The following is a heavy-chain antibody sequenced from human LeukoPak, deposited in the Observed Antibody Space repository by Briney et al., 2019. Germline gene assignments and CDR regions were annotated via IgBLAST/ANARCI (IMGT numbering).Heavy chain of an antibody. CDR1: GFTVSSNY. V-gene: IGHV3-66*02. D-gene: IGHD4-11*01. CDR2: IYSGGST. CDR3: ARELSTVTTNHFDY. Sequence: GGSLRLSCAASGFTVSSNYMSWVRQAPGKGLEWVSVIYSGGSTYYADPVKGRFTISRDNSKNTLYLQMNNLRAEDTAVYYCARELSTVTTNHFDYWGQGTLVTVSS. J-gene: IGHJ4*02.